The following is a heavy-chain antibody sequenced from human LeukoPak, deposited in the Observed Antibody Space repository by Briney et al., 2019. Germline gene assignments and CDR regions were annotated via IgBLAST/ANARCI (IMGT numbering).Heavy chain of an antibody. V-gene: IGHV3-23*01. CDR1: GFTFTSDA. D-gene: IGHD3-10*01. CDR2: TVSRGTT. J-gene: IGHJ4*02. CDR3: AKVISLLWFGEFDY. Sequence: GSLRLSCVASGFTFTSDAMNWVRQAPGKGLEWVSSTVSRGTTQYADSVKGRFTISRDNSKNTLYLQMNSLRAEDTAVYYCAKVISLLWFGEFDYWGQGTLVTVSS.